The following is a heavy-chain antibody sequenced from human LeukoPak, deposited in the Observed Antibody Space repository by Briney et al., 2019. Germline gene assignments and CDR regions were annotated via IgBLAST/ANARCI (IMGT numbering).Heavy chain of an antibody. CDR3: ASHSSCCGGDCYRPLDY. CDR2: IIPIFGTA. J-gene: IGHJ4*02. Sequence: ASVKVSCKASGGTFSSYAISWVRQAPGQGLEWMGRIIPIFGTANYAQKFQGRVTITTDESTSTAYMELSSLRSEDTAAYYCASHSSCCGGDCYRPLDYWGQGTLVTVSS. V-gene: IGHV1-69*05. CDR1: GGTFSSYA. D-gene: IGHD2-21*02.